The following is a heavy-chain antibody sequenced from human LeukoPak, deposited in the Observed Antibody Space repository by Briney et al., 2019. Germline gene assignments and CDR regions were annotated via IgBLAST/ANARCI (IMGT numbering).Heavy chain of an antibody. J-gene: IGHJ6*03. D-gene: IGHD1-26*01. Sequence: GGSLRLSCAASGFTFSNAWMSWVRQAPGKGLEWVGRIKSKTDGGTTDYAAPVKGRFTISRDDSKNTLYLQMNSLKTEDTAVYYCTALPWELLNYYYMDVWGKGTTVTVSS. CDR1: GFTFSNAW. V-gene: IGHV3-15*01. CDR3: TALPWELLNYYYMDV. CDR2: IKSKTDGGTT.